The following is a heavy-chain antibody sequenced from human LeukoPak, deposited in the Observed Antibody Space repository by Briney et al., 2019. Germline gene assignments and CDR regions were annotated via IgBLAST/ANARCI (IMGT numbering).Heavy chain of an antibody. J-gene: IGHJ3*02. CDR3: AGAMVYVMGGAFDI. Sequence: GGSLRLSCAASGFTVSSNYMSWVRQAPGKGLEWVSVIYSGGSTYYADSVKGRFTISRDNSKNTLYLQMNSLRAEDTAVYYCAGAMVYVMGGAFDIWGQGTMVTVSS. CDR1: GFTVSSNY. CDR2: IYSGGST. V-gene: IGHV3-53*01. D-gene: IGHD2-8*01.